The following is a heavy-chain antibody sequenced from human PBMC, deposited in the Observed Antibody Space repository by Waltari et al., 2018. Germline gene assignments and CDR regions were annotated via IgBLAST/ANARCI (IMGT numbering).Heavy chain of an antibody. J-gene: IGHJ4*02. CDR1: GFTFSTYA. Sequence: GGSLRLSCAASGFTFSTYAMSWVRQAPGKGLEWVSSMSGTGGHTYYADSVKGRFTISRDNSKNTLYLQMNSLRAEDTALYYCATSPSSYSSLASDYWGQGTLVTVSS. D-gene: IGHD3-10*01. CDR2: MSGTGGHT. V-gene: IGHV3-23*01. CDR3: ATSPSSYSSLASDY.